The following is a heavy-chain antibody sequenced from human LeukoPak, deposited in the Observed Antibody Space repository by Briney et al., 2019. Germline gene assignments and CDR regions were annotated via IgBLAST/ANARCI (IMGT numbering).Heavy chain of an antibody. D-gene: IGHD5-18*01. V-gene: IGHV6-1*01. Sequence: SQTLSLTCAISGDSVSSNSSAWNWIRKSPSRGFEWLGRTYYRSKWYDDYALSVKSRVTINPDTSKNQFSLHLNSVTPEDTAVYYCARARQIQLWHNMPFNYWGQGTLVTVSS. CDR3: ARARQIQLWHNMPFNY. J-gene: IGHJ4*02. CDR2: TYYRSKWYD. CDR1: GDSVSSNSSA.